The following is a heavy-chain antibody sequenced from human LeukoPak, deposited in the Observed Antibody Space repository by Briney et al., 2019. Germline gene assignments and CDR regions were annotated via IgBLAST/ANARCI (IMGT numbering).Heavy chain of an antibody. CDR3: ARVGDDYVWGSYRYPSWFDP. J-gene: IGHJ5*02. CDR2: IYHSGST. D-gene: IGHD3-16*02. V-gene: IGHV4-59*12. Sequence: SETLSLTCTVPGGSISSYYWSWIRQPPGKGLEWIGYIYHSGSTYYNPSLKSRVTISVDRSKNQFSLKLSSVTAADTAVYYCARVGDDYVWGSYRYPSWFDPWGQGTLVTVSS. CDR1: GGSISSYY.